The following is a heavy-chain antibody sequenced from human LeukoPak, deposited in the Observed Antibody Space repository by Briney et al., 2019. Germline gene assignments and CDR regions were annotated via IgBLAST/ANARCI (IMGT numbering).Heavy chain of an antibody. Sequence: SETLSLTCTVSGGSISSSSYYWGWIRQPPGKGLEWIGSIYYSGSTYYNPSLKSRVTISVDTSKNQFSLKLSSVTAADTAVYYCANGLFGDKVLNYFDYWGQGTLVTVSS. CDR1: GGSISSSSYY. V-gene: IGHV4-39*07. CDR3: ANGLFGDKVLNYFDY. J-gene: IGHJ4*02. CDR2: IYYSGST. D-gene: IGHD3-10*01.